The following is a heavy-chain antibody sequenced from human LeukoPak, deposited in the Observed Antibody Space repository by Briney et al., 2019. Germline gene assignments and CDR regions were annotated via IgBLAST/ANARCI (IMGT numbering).Heavy chain of an antibody. V-gene: IGHV5-51*01. J-gene: IGHJ5*02. Sequence: GESLKISCKGSGSSFTSYWIGWVRQLPGKGLEWMGIIYPGDSDTRYSPSFQGQVTISADKSISTAYLQWSSLKASDTAMYYCARGYCSSTSCYAFVDWFDPWGQGTLVTVSS. CDR3: ARGYCSSTSCYAFVDWFDP. D-gene: IGHD2-2*01. CDR1: GSSFTSYW. CDR2: IYPGDSDT.